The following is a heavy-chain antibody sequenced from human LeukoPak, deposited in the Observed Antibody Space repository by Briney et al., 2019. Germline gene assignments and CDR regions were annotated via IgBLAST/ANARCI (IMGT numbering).Heavy chain of an antibody. Sequence: GGSLRLSCAASGFTFRSYAMHWVRQAPGKGLEWVAVISYDGSNKYYADSVKGRFTISRDNSKNTLYLQVNSLRAEDTAVYYCASPTDSNAWYYFHYWGQGTLVTVSS. CDR2: ISYDGSNK. V-gene: IGHV3-30*04. J-gene: IGHJ4*02. CDR3: ASPTDSNAWYYFHY. D-gene: IGHD3-22*01. CDR1: GFTFRSYA.